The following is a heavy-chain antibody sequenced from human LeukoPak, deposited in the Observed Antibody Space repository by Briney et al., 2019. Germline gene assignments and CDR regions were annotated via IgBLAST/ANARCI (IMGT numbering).Heavy chain of an antibody. CDR3: ARLTTVFDY. V-gene: IGHV3-7*01. CDR1: GFTFSSYW. J-gene: IGHJ4*02. CDR2: IKQDGSEK. Sequence: PGGSLRLSCAASGFTFSSYWISWVRQAPGKGLEWVANIKQDGSEKYYVDSVKGRFTISRDNAKNSLYLQMNSLRAEDTAVYYCARLTTVFDYWGQGTLVTVSS. D-gene: IGHD4-17*01.